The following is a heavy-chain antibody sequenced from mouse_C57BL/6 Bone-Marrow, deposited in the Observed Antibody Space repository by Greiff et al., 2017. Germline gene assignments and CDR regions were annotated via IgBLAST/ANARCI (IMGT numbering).Heavy chain of an antibody. CDR2: ISSGSSTI. J-gene: IGHJ3*01. Sequence: EVKLVESGGGLVKPGGSLKLSCAASGFTFSDYGMHWVRQAPEKGLEWVAYISSGSSTIYYADTVKGRFTISRDNAKNTLFLQMTSLRSEDTAMYYCARDYDYDPAWFAYCGQGTLVTVSA. CDR3: ARDYDYDPAWFAY. D-gene: IGHD2-4*01. V-gene: IGHV5-17*01. CDR1: GFTFSDYG.